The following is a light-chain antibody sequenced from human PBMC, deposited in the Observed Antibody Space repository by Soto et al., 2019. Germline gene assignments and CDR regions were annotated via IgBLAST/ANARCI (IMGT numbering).Light chain of an antibody. Sequence: EIVLTQSPATLSLSPGERASLSCRASQSVGTSLAWYQQKRGQAPRLIIYDASNRATGIPARFSVSGAGTDFTLTISTLEPEDFAVYYCQQRSNCPPFTFGPGTKVDIK. CDR2: DAS. J-gene: IGKJ3*01. V-gene: IGKV3-11*01. CDR1: QSVGTS. CDR3: QQRSNCPPFT.